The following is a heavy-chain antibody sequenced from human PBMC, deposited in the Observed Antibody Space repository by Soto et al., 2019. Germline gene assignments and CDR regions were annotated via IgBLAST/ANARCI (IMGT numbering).Heavy chain of an antibody. V-gene: IGHV4-39*01. CDR3: ATLRICGVVRDYYYGMDV. J-gene: IGHJ6*02. CDR1: GGSISSSSYY. D-gene: IGHD3-3*01. CDR2: IYYSGST. Sequence: SETLSLTCTVSGGSISSSSYYWGWIRQPPGQGLEWIGSIYYSGSTYYNPSLKSRVTISVDTSKNQFSLKLSSVTAADTAVYYCATLRICGVVRDYYYGMDVWGQGTTVTVSS.